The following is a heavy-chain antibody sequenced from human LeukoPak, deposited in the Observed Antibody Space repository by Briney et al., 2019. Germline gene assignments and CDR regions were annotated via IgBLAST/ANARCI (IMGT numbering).Heavy chain of an antibody. D-gene: IGHD3-10*01. Sequence: PGGSLRLSCAASGFTFSSYAMHWVRQAPGKGLEWVAVISYDGSNNYYADSVKGRFTISRDNSKNTLYLQMNSLRAEDTAVYYCARDTNYYGSGPHDYWGQGTLVTVSS. J-gene: IGHJ4*02. CDR1: GFTFSSYA. CDR3: ARDTNYYGSGPHDY. V-gene: IGHV3-30-3*01. CDR2: ISYDGSNN.